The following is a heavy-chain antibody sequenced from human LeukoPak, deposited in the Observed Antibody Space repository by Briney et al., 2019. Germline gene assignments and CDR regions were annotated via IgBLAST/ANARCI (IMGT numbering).Heavy chain of an antibody. J-gene: IGHJ4*02. CDR1: GGSISGYY. CDR3: ARLDNGRGAFDY. CDR2: VYYSGST. V-gene: IGHV4-59*08. D-gene: IGHD1-26*01. Sequence: SSETLSLTCTVSGGSISGYYWSWIRQPPGEGLEWIGYVYYSGSTTYNPSLKSRVTISVDTSKNQFSLRLSSVTAADTAVYYCARLDNGRGAFDYWGQGTLVTVSS.